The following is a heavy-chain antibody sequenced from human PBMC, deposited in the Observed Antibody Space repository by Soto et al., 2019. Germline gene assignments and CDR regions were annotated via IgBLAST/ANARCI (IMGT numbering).Heavy chain of an antibody. V-gene: IGHV3-23*01. Sequence: EVQLLESGGDLVQPGGSLRLSCAASGFTFSSYAMSWVRQAAGKGLEWVSVISGSGVSTYYADSVKGRFTISRDNSKSTLYLQMNRLRGDDTALYYCAKAPPYSSSWFDYWGQGTLVTVSS. CDR1: GFTFSSYA. CDR2: ISGSGVST. J-gene: IGHJ5*01. CDR3: AKAPPYSSSWFDY. D-gene: IGHD6-19*01.